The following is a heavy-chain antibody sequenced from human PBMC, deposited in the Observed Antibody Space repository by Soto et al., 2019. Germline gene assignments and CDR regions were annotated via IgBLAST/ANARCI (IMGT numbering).Heavy chain of an antibody. Sequence: SETLSLTCTVSGGSMSSHYWTWLRKSPGKGLEWIGYISYSGSTYYNPSLKSRVSISAVTSKNQISLRMNSMIAADTAVCYCARADPAASVGYWGQGTLVTVSS. V-gene: IGHV4-59*11. CDR3: ARADPAASVGY. D-gene: IGHD2-2*01. CDR2: ISYSGST. CDR1: GGSMSSHY. J-gene: IGHJ4*02.